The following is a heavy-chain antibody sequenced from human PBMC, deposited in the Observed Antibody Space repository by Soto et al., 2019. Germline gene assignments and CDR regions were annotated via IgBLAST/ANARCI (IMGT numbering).Heavy chain of an antibody. CDR2: IYYSGST. J-gene: IGHJ4*02. CDR1: GGSISSGGYY. D-gene: IGHD2-21*02. Sequence: PSETLSLTCTVSGGSISSGGYYWSWIRQHPGKGLEWIGYIYYSGSTYYNPSLKSRVTISVDTSKNQFSLKLSSVTAADTAVYYCARDCGGDCFPGTGIDYWGQGTLVTVSS. V-gene: IGHV4-31*03. CDR3: ARDCGGDCFPGTGIDY.